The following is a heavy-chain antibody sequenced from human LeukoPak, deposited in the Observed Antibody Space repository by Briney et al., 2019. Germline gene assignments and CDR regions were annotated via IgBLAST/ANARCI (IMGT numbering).Heavy chain of an antibody. CDR3: ARDVQYSYGYEGPDY. V-gene: IGHV1-69*04. J-gene: IGHJ4*02. CDR1: GGAFSSYA. CDR2: IIPILGIA. D-gene: IGHD5-18*01. Sequence: GASVKVSCKASGGAFSSYAISWVRQAPGQGLEWMGRIIPILGIANYAQKFQGRVTITADKSTSTAYMELSSLRSEDTAVYYCARDVQYSYGYEGPDYWGQGTLVTVSS.